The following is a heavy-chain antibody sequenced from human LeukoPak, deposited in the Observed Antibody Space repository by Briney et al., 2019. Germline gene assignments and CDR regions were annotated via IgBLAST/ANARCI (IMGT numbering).Heavy chain of an antibody. J-gene: IGHJ4*02. CDR3: ARASYSYDINGWVPFDY. CDR2: IYYNGNT. CDR1: GGSIISSSYY. Sequence: PSETLSLTCIVSGGSIISSSYYWGWIRQPPGKGLEWIGSIYYNGNTDYNPSLKSRVTISGDTSKNQFSLRLSSVTAADTAVYYCARASYSYDINGWVPFDYWGQGTLVTVSS. D-gene: IGHD3-22*01. V-gene: IGHV4-39*07.